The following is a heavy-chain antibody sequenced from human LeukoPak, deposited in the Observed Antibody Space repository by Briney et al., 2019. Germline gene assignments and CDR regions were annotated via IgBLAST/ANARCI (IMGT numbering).Heavy chain of an antibody. CDR1: GGSMSSYY. Sequence: PSETLSLTCTVSGGSMSSYYWSWIRQPPGKGLEWIGYIYYSGNTNYNPSLKSRVSISLDTSKNQFSLKLNSVTAADRAVYYCAWAGYSSSWGVFDHWGQGSLVTVSS. CDR2: IYYSGNT. CDR3: AWAGYSSSWGVFDH. J-gene: IGHJ4*02. D-gene: IGHD6-13*01. V-gene: IGHV4-59*01.